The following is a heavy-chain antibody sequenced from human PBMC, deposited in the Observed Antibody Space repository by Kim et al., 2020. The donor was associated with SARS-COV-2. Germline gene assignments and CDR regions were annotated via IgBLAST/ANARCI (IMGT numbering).Heavy chain of an antibody. V-gene: IGHV1-2*02. CDR1: GYTFTGNY. CDR3: ARAQPEFVAFDF. CDR2: VNPDTGGT. Sequence: ASVKVSCKTSGYTFTGNYMHWVRQAPGQGLEWMGWVNPDTGGTNYAQNFQGRVTMTRDTSINTAYMELSRLRSDDTAIYSCARAQPEFVAFDFWGQGTMVTVSS. D-gene: IGHD3-10*01. J-gene: IGHJ3*01.